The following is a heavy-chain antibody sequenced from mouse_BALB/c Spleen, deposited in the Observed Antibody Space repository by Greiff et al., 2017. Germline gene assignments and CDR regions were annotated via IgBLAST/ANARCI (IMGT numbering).Heavy chain of an antibody. V-gene: IGHV1-5*01. D-gene: IGHD2-14*01. CDR1: GYSFTSYW. J-gene: IGHJ4*01. CDR3: TIDYRYLYAMDY. CDR2: IYPGNSDT. Sequence: EVQLQQSGTVLARPGASVKMSCKASGYSFTSYWMHWVKQRPGQGLEWIGAIYPGNSDTSYNQKFKGKAKLTAVTSASTAYMELSSLTNEDSAVYYCTIDYRYLYAMDYWGQGTSVTVSS.